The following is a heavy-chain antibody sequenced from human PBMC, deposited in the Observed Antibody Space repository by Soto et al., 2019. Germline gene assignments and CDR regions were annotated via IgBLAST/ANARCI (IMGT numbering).Heavy chain of an antibody. D-gene: IGHD5-18*01. V-gene: IGHV1-18*01. J-gene: IGHJ6*02. CDR3: ARCIQGDYYYGMGV. CDR2: INGDYGNT. Sequence: QAQLVQSGAEVKKPGASVKVSCKASGYTFYSHSISWVRQAPGQGLEWMGRINGDYGNTQYAQKFRGRVTMTTDTSTTTVYMELTNLRSDDTAVYYCARCIQGDYYYGMGVWGQGTTVTVSS. CDR1: GYTFYSHS.